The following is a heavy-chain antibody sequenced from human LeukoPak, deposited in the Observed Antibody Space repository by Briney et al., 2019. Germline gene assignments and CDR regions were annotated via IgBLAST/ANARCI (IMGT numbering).Heavy chain of an antibody. CDR2: ISGSGGST. CDR1: GFTFSSYA. D-gene: IGHD3-22*01. J-gene: IGHJ4*02. V-gene: IGHV3-23*01. Sequence: PGGSLRLSCAASGFTFSSYAMSWVRQAPGKGLEWVSAISGSGGSTYYADSVKGRFTISRDNSKNTLYLQMTSLRAEDTAVYYCATDSDYYDTSGYLYWGQGTLVTVSS. CDR3: ATDSDYYDTSGYLY.